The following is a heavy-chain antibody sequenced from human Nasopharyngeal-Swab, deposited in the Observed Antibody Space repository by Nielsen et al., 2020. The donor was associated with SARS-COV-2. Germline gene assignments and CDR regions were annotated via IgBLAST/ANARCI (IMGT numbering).Heavy chain of an antibody. V-gene: IGHV3-48*03. CDR1: GFTFSSYE. Sequence: GESLKISCAASGFTFSSYEMNWVRQAPGKGLEWVSYISSSGSTIYYADSVKGRFTISRDNAKNSLYLQMNSLKTEDTAVYYCTRATSGSYYYDSSGIYYYGMDVWGQGTTVTVSS. CDR2: ISSSGSTI. D-gene: IGHD3-22*01. CDR3: TRATSGSYYYDSSGIYYYGMDV. J-gene: IGHJ6*02.